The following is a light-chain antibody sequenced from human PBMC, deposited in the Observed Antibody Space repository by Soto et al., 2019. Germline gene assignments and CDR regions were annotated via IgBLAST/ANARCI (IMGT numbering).Light chain of an antibody. CDR3: ISYTITSPYV. CDR2: EAT. CDR1: SSDIGRYNF. Sequence: QSVLTQPASMSGSPGQSITISCTGTSSDIGRYNFVSWYQHHPGKAPKLIIYEATKRPSGVSYRFSGSKSGNTASLTISGLQAEDEADYYCISYTITSPYVFGTGTKLTVL. J-gene: IGLJ1*01. V-gene: IGLV2-14*01.